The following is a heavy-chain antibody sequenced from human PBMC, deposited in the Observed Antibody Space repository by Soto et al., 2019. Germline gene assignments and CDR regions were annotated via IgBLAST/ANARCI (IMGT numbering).Heavy chain of an antibody. Sequence: ASVKVSCKASGYTFTSYAMHWVRQAPGQRLEWMGWINAGNGNTKYSQKFQGRVTITRDTSASTAYMELSSLRSEDTAVYYCARDGLGKQLGWEVVGNYYGMDVWGQGTTVTVSS. CDR3: ARDGLGKQLGWEVVGNYYGMDV. CDR1: GYTFTSYA. V-gene: IGHV1-3*01. CDR2: INAGNGNT. J-gene: IGHJ6*02. D-gene: IGHD6-6*01.